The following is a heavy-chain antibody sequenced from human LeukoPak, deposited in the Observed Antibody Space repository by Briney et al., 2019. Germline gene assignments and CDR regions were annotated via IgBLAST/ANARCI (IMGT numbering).Heavy chain of an antibody. CDR1: GFTFSNYG. CDR2: IKQDGSEK. CDR3: ARAVVTAIVTYFDY. J-gene: IGHJ4*02. V-gene: IGHV3-7*01. Sequence: GGSLKLSCAASGFTFSNYGMHWVRQAPGKGLEWVANIKQDGSEKYYVDSVKGRFTISRDNAKNSLYLQMDSLRAEDTAVYYCARAVVTAIVTYFDYWGQGTLVTVSS. D-gene: IGHD2-21*02.